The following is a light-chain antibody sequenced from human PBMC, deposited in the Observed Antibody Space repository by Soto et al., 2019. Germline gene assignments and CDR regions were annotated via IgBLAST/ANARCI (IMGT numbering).Light chain of an antibody. Sequence: QSALTQPASVSGSPGQSITISCTGTSSDVGGYDYASWYQQHPGKAPKLMIYDVSSRPSGVSNRFSGSKSGNTASLTISGLQADDEADYYCSSYASSSTLVFGGGTKLTVL. CDR2: DVS. CDR1: SSDVGGYDY. V-gene: IGLV2-14*01. J-gene: IGLJ2*01. CDR3: SSYASSSTLV.